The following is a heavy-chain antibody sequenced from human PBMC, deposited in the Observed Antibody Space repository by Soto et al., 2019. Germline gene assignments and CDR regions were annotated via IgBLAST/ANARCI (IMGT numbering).Heavy chain of an antibody. V-gene: IGHV4-31*03. CDR1: GGSISSGGYY. CDR2: IYYSGST. CDR3: ARDGETREPMSWYYYGMDV. D-gene: IGHD3-10*01. J-gene: IGHJ6*02. Sequence: SETLSLTCTVSGGSISSGGYYWSWIRQHPGKGLEWIGYIYYSGSTYYNPSLKSRVTISVDTSKNQFSLKLSSVTAADTAVYYCARDGETREPMSWYYYGMDVWGQGTTVTVSS.